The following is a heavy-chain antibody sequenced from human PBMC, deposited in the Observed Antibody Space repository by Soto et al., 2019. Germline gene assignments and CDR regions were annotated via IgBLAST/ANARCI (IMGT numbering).Heavy chain of an antibody. Sequence: GGSLRLSCAASGFTVSAYYMGWVRLAPGEGLEWVSVLSSGGRTYYPASLEGRFTISGDNSNNTVYLQMHSLRVEDTAVYYCATNNTPGGMDVWGQGTTVTVSS. D-gene: IGHD1-20*01. V-gene: IGHV3-53*01. J-gene: IGHJ6*02. CDR3: ATNNTPGGMDV. CDR2: LSSGGRT. CDR1: GFTVSAYY.